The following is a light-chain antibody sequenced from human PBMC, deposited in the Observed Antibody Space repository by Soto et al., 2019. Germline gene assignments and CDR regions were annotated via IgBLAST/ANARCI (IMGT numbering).Light chain of an antibody. CDR3: QQYIDWPPGT. CDR2: DTS. J-gene: IGKJ1*01. CDR1: QSVSSS. V-gene: IGKV3-15*01. Sequence: EIVVTQSPATLSVSPGQRVTLSCRASQSVSSSLAWYQQRPGQAPRLLIYDTSTRAAGISARFSDSGSRTEFTLTISSLQSEDFAVYYCQQYIDWPPGTFGQGTAVEIK.